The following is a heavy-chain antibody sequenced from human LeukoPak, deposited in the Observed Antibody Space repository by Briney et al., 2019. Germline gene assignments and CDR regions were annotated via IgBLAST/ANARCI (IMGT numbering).Heavy chain of an antibody. V-gene: IGHV4-38-2*02. CDR2: IYHSGST. J-gene: IGHJ5*02. CDR3: AREDIVVVPAALIGMQRWFDP. CDR1: GYSISSGYY. D-gene: IGHD2-2*01. Sequence: SETLSLTCTVSGYSISSGYYWGWIRQPPGKGLEWIGSIYHSGSTYYNPSLKSRVTISVDTSKNQFSLKLSSVTAADTAVYYCAREDIVVVPAALIGMQRWFDPWGQGTLVTVSS.